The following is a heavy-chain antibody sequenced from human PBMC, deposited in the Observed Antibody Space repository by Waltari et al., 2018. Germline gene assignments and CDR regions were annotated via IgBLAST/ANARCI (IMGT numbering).Heavy chain of an antibody. D-gene: IGHD4-17*01. CDR3: ARYGDYYGMDV. Sequence: QVQLQESGPGLVKPSETLSLTCTVSGGSISSHYWSWIRQPPGKGLEWIGYIYYSGSTNYTPPLKSVVTISVDTSKNQFSLKLSSVTAADTAVYYCARYGDYYGMDVWGQGTTVTVSS. V-gene: IGHV4-59*11. CDR2: IYYSGST. CDR1: GGSISSHY. J-gene: IGHJ6*02.